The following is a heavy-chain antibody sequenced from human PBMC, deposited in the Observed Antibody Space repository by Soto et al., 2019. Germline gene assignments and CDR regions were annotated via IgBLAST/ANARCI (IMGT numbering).Heavy chain of an antibody. CDR1: GFDVRIYE. CDR2: IRANDESI. Sequence: GGSLTLSYVASGFDVRIYEMNLVRQAPGKVLEWVSNIRANDESIYYADSVKGRVSVSRDNAKNSLFLEMNSLRVDDTDVYYCARETLSDAIDIWGQGTMVPV. CDR3: ARETLSDAIDI. J-gene: IGHJ3*02. V-gene: IGHV3-48*03.